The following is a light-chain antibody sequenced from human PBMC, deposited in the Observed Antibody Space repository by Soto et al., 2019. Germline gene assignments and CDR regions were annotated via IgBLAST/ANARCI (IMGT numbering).Light chain of an antibody. CDR2: EVT. CDR3: SSHGGANNFYV. CDR1: SSDIGAYNY. Sequence: SVLTHPPSASWSPGQSVTIACTGISSDIGAYNYVSWYQQHPGKVPKLIIHEVTKRPSGVPDRFSASKSGNTASLTVSGLQAEDEADYYCSSHGGANNFYVFGTGTKFTVL. J-gene: IGLJ1*01. V-gene: IGLV2-8*01.